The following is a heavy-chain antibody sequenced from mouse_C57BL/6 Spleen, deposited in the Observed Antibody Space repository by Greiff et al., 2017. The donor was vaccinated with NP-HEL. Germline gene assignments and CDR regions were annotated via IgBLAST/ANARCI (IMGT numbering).Heavy chain of an antibody. D-gene: IGHD2-5*01. CDR2: IDPSDSYT. CDR3: AATYYSNYSSSY. J-gene: IGHJ3*01. V-gene: IGHV1-59*01. Sequence: QVQLQQPGAELVRPGTSVKLSCKASGYTFTSYWMHWVKQRPGQGLEWIGVIDPSDSYTNYNQKFKGKATLTVDTSSSTAYMQLSSLTSEDSAVYYCAATYYSNYSSSYWGQRTLVTVSA. CDR1: GYTFTSYW.